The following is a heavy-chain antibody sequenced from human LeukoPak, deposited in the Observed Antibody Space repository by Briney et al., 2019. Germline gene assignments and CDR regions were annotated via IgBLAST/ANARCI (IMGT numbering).Heavy chain of an antibody. V-gene: IGHV4-39*07. CDR1: GGSISSSSYY. D-gene: IGHD3-10*01. CDR3: ARVTQLFFRGRGDI. CDR2: IYYSGST. J-gene: IGHJ4*02. Sequence: YPSETLSLTCTVSGGSISSSSYYWGWVRQPPGKGLEWIGSIYYSGSTYYNPSLKSRVTISVDTSKNQFSLKLSSVTAADTAIYFCARVTQLFFRGRGDIWGQGVLVTVSS.